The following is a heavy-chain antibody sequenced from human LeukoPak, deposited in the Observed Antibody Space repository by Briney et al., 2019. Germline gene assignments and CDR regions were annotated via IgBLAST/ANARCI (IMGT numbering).Heavy chain of an antibody. CDR1: GYTFTSYA. V-gene: IGHV1-3*01. D-gene: IGHD4-17*01. CDR3: ASIPPRYYGDGVGFY. Sequence: GASVKVSCKASGYTFTSYAMHWVRQAPGQRLEWMGWINAGNGNTKYSQKFQGRVTITRDTSASTAYMELSSLRSEDTAVYYCASIPPRYYGDGVGFYWGQGTLVTVSS. J-gene: IGHJ4*02. CDR2: INAGNGNT.